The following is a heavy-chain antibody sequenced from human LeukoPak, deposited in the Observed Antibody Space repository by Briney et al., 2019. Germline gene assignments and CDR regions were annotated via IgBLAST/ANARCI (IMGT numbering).Heavy chain of an antibody. J-gene: IGHJ2*01. CDR2: INHSGST. D-gene: IGHD6-19*01. Sequence: SETLSLTCAVYGGSFSGYYWSWIRQPPGKGLEWIGEINHSGSTNYNPSLKSRVTISVDTSKNQFPLKLSSVTAADTAVYYCARDGPWLAPAWYFDLWGRGTLVTVSS. CDR1: GGSFSGYY. V-gene: IGHV4-34*01. CDR3: ARDGPWLAPAWYFDL.